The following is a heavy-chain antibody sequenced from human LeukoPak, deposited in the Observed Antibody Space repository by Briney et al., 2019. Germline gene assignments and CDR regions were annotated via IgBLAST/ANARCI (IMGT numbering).Heavy chain of an antibody. CDR1: GFTFREAW. J-gene: IGHJ5*02. CDR3: TTLTRWFDP. CDR2: IKSKADGGTT. D-gene: IGHD3-9*01. V-gene: IGHV3-15*01. Sequence: GGSLRLSCAASGFTFREAWMSWVRQAPGKGLEWVGRIKSKADGGTTDYAAPEKGRFTISRDDSKNTLYLQMNSLKTEDTAIYYCTTLTRWFDPWGQGTLVTVSS.